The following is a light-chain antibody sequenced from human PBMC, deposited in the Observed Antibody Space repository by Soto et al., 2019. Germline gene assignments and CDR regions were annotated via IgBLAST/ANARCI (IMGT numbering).Light chain of an antibody. Sequence: QSVLTQPRSVSGSPGQSVTISCTGTSSDVGGYNYVSWYQQHPDKAPKVMIYDVTKRPSGVPDRFSGSKSGNTASLTFSWLQAEDEADYYCCSYAGSYIYVFGTGTKVTVL. CDR1: SSDVGGYNY. J-gene: IGLJ1*01. CDR3: CSYAGSYIYV. CDR2: DVT. V-gene: IGLV2-11*01.